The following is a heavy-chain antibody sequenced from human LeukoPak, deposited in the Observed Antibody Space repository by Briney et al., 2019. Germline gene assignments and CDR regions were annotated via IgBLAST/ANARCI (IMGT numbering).Heavy chain of an antibody. J-gene: IGHJ4*02. CDR1: GFTVSSNY. CDR2: IYSGGST. V-gene: IGHV3-53*01. CDR3: ARALESLYDSSGYWLDY. Sequence: GGSLRLSCAASGFTVSSNYMSWVRQAPGKGLEWVSVIYSGGSTYYADSVKGRFTISRDNSKNTLYLQMNSLRAEDTAVYYCARALESLYDSSGYWLDYWGQGTLVTVSS. D-gene: IGHD3-22*01.